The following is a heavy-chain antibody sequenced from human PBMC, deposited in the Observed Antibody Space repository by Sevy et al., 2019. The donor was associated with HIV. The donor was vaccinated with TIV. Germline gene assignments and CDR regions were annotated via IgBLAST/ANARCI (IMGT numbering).Heavy chain of an antibody. V-gene: IGHV1-2*02. J-gene: IGHJ4*02. CDR2: INPNSAGT. CDR3: ARDRTGIAAAGTYYFDY. Sequence: ASVKVSCKASGYTFTGYYMHWVRQAPGQGLEWMGWINPNSAGTNYAQKFQGRVTMTRDTSISTAYMELSRLRSDDTAVYYCARDRTGIAAAGTYYFDYWGQGTLVTVSS. CDR1: GYTFTGYY. D-gene: IGHD6-13*01.